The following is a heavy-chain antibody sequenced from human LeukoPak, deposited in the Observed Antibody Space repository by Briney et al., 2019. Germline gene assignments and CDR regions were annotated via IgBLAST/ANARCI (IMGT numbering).Heavy chain of an antibody. V-gene: IGHV4-39*07. D-gene: IGHD2-15*01. CDR1: GGSISSSSYY. CDR3: ARGGICSGYDLDV. J-gene: IGHJ6*04. Sequence: PSETLSLTCTVSGGSISSSSYYWGWIRQPPGKGLEWIGSIYYSGRTYYNPSLKSRVTISVDTSKNQFSLKLSSVTAADTAVYYCARGGICSGYDLDVWGKGTTVTVSS. CDR2: IYYSGRT.